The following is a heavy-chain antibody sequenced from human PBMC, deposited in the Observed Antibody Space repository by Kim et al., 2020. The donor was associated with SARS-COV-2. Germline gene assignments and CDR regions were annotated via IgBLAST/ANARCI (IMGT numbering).Heavy chain of an antibody. CDR3: ASFFYGSGWGFAC. V-gene: IGHV3-23*01. CDR2: INESGGNT. J-gene: IGHJ4*02. Sequence: GGSLRLSCAVSGLTFSNYAMTWVRQAPGKGLEWVAVINESGGNTYYADSVKGRLTISRDNAKDTLYLQMDSLRAEDTAVYYCASFFYGSGWGFACWGQGTLVTVSS. CDR1: GLTFSNYA. D-gene: IGHD6-19*01.